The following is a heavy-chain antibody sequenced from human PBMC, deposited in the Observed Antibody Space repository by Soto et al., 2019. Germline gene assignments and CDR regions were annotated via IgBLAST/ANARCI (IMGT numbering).Heavy chain of an antibody. J-gene: IGHJ4*02. Sequence: QVQLVESGGGVVQPGGSLGLSCAASAFTFSTYGMHWVRQAPGKGLEWVAIIAYDGSNKYYADSVNGRFTITRDNSKNTLYLQMNSLRVEDTAVYYCARHGDSRGIDYWGQGTLVTVSS. CDR3: ARHGDSRGIDY. CDR2: IAYDGSNK. CDR1: AFTFSTYG. V-gene: IGHV3-30*03. D-gene: IGHD3-16*01.